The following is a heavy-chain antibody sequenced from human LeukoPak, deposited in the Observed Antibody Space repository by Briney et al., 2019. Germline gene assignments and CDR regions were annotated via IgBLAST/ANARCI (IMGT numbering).Heavy chain of an antibody. CDR3: VRWASRYFYFRFDV. V-gene: IGHV4-4*07. CDR1: GDSTSDFY. Sequence: SETLSLTCTVSGDSTSDFYWSWVRLSAPKGLEWIGRIYSSGVTDYNPALKSRVTMSVDMPKSQFSLEMNSVTAADTAVYFCVRWASRYFYFRFDVWGKGTTVTVSS. J-gene: IGHJ6*04. CDR2: IYSSGVT. D-gene: IGHD3-9*01.